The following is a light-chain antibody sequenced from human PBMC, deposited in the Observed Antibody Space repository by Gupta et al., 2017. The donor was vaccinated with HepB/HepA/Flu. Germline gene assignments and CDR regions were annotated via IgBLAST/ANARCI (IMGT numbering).Light chain of an antibody. CDR2: AAS. CDR1: QSVGGN. Sequence: EIVMTQSPGTLSVPPGERATLSCRASQSVGGNLAWYQQKPGQAPRLLIFAASARATGVPARFSGSGSETEFTLTISSRQSEDFAVYYCQQYYNWSPLTFGGGTKVEIK. J-gene: IGKJ4*01. V-gene: IGKV3-15*01. CDR3: QQYYNWSPLT.